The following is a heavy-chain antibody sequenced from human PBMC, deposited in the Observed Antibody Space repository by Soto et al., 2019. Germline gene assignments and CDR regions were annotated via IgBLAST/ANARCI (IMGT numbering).Heavy chain of an antibody. CDR2: ISTNGGST. J-gene: IGHJ4*02. D-gene: IGHD3-3*01. CDR3: VKPPITKLNGGDF. Sequence: PGGSLRLSCSASGFTFSSYAMHWVRQAPGKGLEYVSSISTNGGSTHYADSVKGRFTISRDNSKNTQYLQMSSLRADDTAVYYCVKPPITKLNGGDFWGQGTLVTVSS. CDR1: GFTFSSYA. V-gene: IGHV3-64D*06.